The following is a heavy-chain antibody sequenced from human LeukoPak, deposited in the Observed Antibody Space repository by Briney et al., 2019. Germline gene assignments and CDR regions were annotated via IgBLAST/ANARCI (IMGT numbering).Heavy chain of an antibody. CDR2: IFGAGTT. J-gene: IGHJ6*02. V-gene: IGHV3-53*01. D-gene: IGHD1-26*01. CDR3: ARGGSRPLYYYYYGMDV. CDR1: GFTLSGDY. Sequence: GGSLRLSCAASGFTLSGDYMSWVRQAPGKGLEWVSVIFGAGTTYYADSVKGRFTISRDNSKNTLYLQMNSLRAEDTAVYYCARGGSRPLYYYYYGMDVWGQGTTVTVSS.